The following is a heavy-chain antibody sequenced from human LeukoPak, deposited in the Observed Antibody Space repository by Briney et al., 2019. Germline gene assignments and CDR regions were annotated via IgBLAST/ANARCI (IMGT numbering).Heavy chain of an antibody. D-gene: IGHD1-26*01. J-gene: IGHJ4*02. V-gene: IGHV4-59*08. CDR2: IYYSGGT. CDR1: GGSISSYY. CDR3: ARLGFSNSGSYLAPSDY. Sequence: SETLSLTCAVSGGSISSYYWSWIRQPPGKGLEWIGYIYYSGGTNYNPSLKSRVTISVDTSKNQFSLKLSSVTAADTAVYYCARLGFSNSGSYLAPSDYWGQGTLVTVSS.